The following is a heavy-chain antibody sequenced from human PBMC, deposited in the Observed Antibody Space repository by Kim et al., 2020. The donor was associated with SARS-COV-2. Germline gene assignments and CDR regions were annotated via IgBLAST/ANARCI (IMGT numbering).Heavy chain of an antibody. CDR3: ARDRGFGNAFDI. D-gene: IGHD3-10*01. V-gene: IGHV3-53*01. J-gene: IGHJ3*02. Sequence: YYADSVKGRFTISRDNSKNTLYLQMNSLRAEDTAVYYCARDRGFGNAFDIWGQGTMVTVSS.